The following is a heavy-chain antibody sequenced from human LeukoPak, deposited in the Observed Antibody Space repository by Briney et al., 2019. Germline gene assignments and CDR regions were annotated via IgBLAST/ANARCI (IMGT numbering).Heavy chain of an antibody. CDR1: GGSISSGGYY. J-gene: IGHJ4*02. CDR2: IYYSGST. D-gene: IGHD3-9*01. CDR3: AREQRGHYDILTGYFDY. V-gene: IGHV4-31*03. Sequence: SETLSLTCTVSGGSISSGGYYWSWIRQHPGKGLEWIGYIYYSGSTYYNPPLKSRVTISVDTSKNQFSLKLSSVTAADTAVYYCAREQRGHYDILTGYFDYWGQGTLVTVSS.